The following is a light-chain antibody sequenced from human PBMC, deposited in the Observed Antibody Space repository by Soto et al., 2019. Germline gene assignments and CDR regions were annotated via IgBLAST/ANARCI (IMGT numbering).Light chain of an antibody. Sequence: EIVMTQSPATLSVSPGERATLSCRARQSVSNYVAWYQQKPGQAPRLLIYGASTRATGIPARFSGSGSATEFTLTISSLQSEDFAVYYCQQYNKWPRTFGGGTMVEIK. CDR1: QSVSNY. CDR3: QQYNKWPRT. V-gene: IGKV3-15*01. CDR2: GAS. J-gene: IGKJ4*01.